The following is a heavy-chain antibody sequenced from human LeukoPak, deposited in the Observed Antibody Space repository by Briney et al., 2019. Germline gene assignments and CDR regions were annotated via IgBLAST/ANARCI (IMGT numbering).Heavy chain of an antibody. V-gene: IGHV1-69*05. Sequence: SSVKVSCNASGDIFNSYSVSWVRQAPGQGLEWMGGIIPIFGSTNYAQKFQGRVTITTDQSTRTAYMELNSLSSDDTAVYYCARVGRSRGSLPNSYYYMDVWGKGTTVTVSS. CDR2: IIPIFGST. J-gene: IGHJ6*03. CDR1: GDIFNSYS. CDR3: ARVGRSRGSLPNSYYYMDV. D-gene: IGHD1-26*01.